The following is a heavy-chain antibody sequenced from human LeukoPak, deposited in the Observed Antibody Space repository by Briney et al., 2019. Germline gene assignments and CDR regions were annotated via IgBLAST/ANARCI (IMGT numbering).Heavy chain of an antibody. CDR2: IYYSGST. CDR1: GGSISSSSYY. V-gene: IGHV4-39*07. J-gene: IGHJ3*02. Sequence: SETLSLTCTVSGGSISSSSYYWGWIRQPPGKGLEWIGNIYYSGSTYYNPSLKSRVTISVDTSKNQFSLKLSSVTAADTAVYYCARVPTPLVDGAQDAFDIWAQGTMVTVSS. CDR3: ARVPTPLVDGAQDAFDI. D-gene: IGHD3-9*01.